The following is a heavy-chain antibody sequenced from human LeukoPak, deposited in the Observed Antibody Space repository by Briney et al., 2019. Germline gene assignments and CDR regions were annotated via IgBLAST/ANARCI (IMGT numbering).Heavy chain of an antibody. D-gene: IGHD3-3*01. Sequence: AGTLTLTCSASGFTISGTTWHWVRPAPGQGLEWIGRPRIKANNYATEYAAWVKGRFTISRDDSKNTAYLQMSSLRSEDTAVYFCTRRDDFGGGSGDYWGQGTLVTVSS. CDR1: GFTISGTT. CDR3: TRRDDFGGGSGDY. CDR2: PRIKANNYAT. V-gene: IGHV3-73*01. J-gene: IGHJ4*02.